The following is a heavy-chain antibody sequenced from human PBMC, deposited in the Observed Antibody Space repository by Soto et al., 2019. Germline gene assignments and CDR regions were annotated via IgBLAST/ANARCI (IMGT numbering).Heavy chain of an antibody. CDR2: IHYSGST. D-gene: IGHD1-26*01. V-gene: IGHV4-30-4*01. CDR3: ARSRYSGSYFFDY. CDR1: GGSISSGDYY. J-gene: IGHJ4*02. Sequence: LSLTCTVSGGSISSGDYYWSWILQPPGKGLEWIAYIHYSGSTYYNPSLKSRVTISVDTSKNQFSLKLSSVTAADTAVYYCARSRYSGSYFFDYWGQGILVTVSS.